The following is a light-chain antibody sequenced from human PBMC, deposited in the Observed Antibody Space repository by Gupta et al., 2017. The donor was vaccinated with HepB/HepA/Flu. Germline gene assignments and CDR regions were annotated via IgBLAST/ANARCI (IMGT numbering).Light chain of an antibody. CDR3: QQYNNWPLT. V-gene: IGKV3-15*01. CDR1: QCVRTN. J-gene: IGKJ1*01. CDR2: GAS. Sequence: VMTQSPATLSVSPGERATLSCRASQCVRTNLAWYQQKPGQAPRLLIYGASTRATDIPARFSGSGSGTEFTLTISSLQSEDFAVYYCQQYNNWPLTFGQGTKVEIK.